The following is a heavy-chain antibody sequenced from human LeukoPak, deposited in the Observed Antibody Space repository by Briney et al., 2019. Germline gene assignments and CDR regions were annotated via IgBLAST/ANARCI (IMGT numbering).Heavy chain of an antibody. D-gene: IGHD5-24*01. CDR1: GGSISSSSYY. CDR3: ARGAETATILSQSYYYGMDV. Sequence: SETLSLTCTVSGGSISSSSYYWGWIRQPPGKGLEWIGSIYYSGSTNYNPSLKSRVTISVDTSKNQFSLKLSSVTAADTAVYYCARGAETATILSQSYYYGMDVWGQGTTVTVSS. CDR2: IYYSGST. V-gene: IGHV4-39*07. J-gene: IGHJ6*02.